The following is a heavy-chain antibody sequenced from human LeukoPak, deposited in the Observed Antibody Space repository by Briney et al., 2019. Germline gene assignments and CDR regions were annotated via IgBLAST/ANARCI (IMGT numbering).Heavy chain of an antibody. J-gene: IGHJ3*02. Sequence: GASVKVSCKASGYTFTSYGISWVRQAPGQGLEWMGGIIPIFGTANYAQKFQGRVTITADESTSTAYMELSSLRSEDTAVYYCARELYSSSWQETDAFDIWGQGTMVTVSS. CDR2: IIPIFGTA. CDR1: GYTFTSYG. CDR3: ARELYSSSWQETDAFDI. D-gene: IGHD6-13*01. V-gene: IGHV1-69*13.